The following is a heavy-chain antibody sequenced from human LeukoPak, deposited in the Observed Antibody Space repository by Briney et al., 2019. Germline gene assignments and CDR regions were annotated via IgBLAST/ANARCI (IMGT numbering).Heavy chain of an antibody. CDR2: ISYDGSNK. CDR1: GFTFSSYA. CDR3: ATEQQLARFDY. V-gene: IGHV3-30*04. J-gene: IGHJ4*02. D-gene: IGHD6-13*01. Sequence: GGSLRLSCATSGFTFSSYAMHWVRQAPGKGLEWVADISYDGSNKYYADSVKGRFTISRDNSKNTLYLQMNSLRAEDTAVYYCATEQQLARFDYWGQGTLVIVSS.